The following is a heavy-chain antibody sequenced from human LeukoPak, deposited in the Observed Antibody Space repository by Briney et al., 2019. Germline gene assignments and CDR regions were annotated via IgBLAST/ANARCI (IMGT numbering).Heavy chain of an antibody. CDR2: IIPIFGTA. J-gene: IGHJ4*02. CDR3: ARAGLPGYYFDY. CDR1: GYTFTGYY. D-gene: IGHD4-11*01. Sequence: ASVKVSCKASGYTFTGYYMHWVRQAPGQGLEWMGGIIPIFGTANYAQKFQGRVTITADESTSTAYMELSSLRSEDTAMYYCARAGLPGYYFDYWGQGTLVTVSS. V-gene: IGHV1-69*13.